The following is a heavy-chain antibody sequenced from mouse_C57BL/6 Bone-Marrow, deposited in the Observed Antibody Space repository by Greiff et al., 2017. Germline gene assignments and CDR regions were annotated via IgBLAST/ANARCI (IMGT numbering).Heavy chain of an antibody. CDR2: NDPENGDT. J-gene: IGHJ2*01. Sequence: EVQLQQSGAELVRPGASVKLSCTASGFNIKDDYMHWVKQRPEQGLEWIGWNDPENGDTEYASKFQGKATITADTASNTAYLQLSSLTSEDTAVYYCTTGWLLRYFDYWGQGTTLTVSS. CDR1: GFNIKDDY. V-gene: IGHV14-4*01. D-gene: IGHD2-3*01. CDR3: TTGWLLRYFDY.